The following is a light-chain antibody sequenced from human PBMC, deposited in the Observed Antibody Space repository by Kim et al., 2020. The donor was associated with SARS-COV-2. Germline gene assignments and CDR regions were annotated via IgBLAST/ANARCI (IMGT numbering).Light chain of an antibody. Sequence: QSALTQPPSASGSPGQSVTISCTGTSNDVGRYNYVSWYQQLPGKAPKLLIYEVNKRPSGVPDRFSGSKSGNTASLTVSGLQAEDEADYYCSSYAGSKNPFGGGTQLTVL. CDR2: EVN. J-gene: IGLJ2*01. CDR3: SSYAGSKNP. CDR1: SNDVGRYNY. V-gene: IGLV2-8*01.